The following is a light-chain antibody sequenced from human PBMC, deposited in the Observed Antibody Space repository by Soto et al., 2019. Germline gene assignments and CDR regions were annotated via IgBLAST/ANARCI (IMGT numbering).Light chain of an antibody. Sequence: EIVMTQSPATLSLSPGERATLSCRASLSVSSDLAWYRQKPGQAPRLLIYRAFTRATGIPARFSGSGFGTDFTLTISSLQSEDFEVYYCQQYNNWPLTFGGGTKVEIK. CDR3: QQYNNWPLT. CDR1: LSVSSD. V-gene: IGKV3-15*01. CDR2: RAF. J-gene: IGKJ4*01.